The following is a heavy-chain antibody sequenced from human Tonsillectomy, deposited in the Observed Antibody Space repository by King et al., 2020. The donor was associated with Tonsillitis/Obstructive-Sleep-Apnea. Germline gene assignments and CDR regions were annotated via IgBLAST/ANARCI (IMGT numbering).Heavy chain of an antibody. Sequence: VQLVESGGGLVKPGGSLRLSCVASGFNLSDYYMSWIRQAPGKGLEWLSYISLGSTYTDYADSVMGRFTISRDNAKNSLYLQMNSLRAEDTAVYFCASDSFMGGGEDFWGQGTLVTVSS. V-gene: IGHV3-11*05. CDR1: GFNLSDYY. CDR3: ASDSFMGGGEDF. CDR2: ISLGSTYT. J-gene: IGHJ4*02. D-gene: IGHD2-21*01.